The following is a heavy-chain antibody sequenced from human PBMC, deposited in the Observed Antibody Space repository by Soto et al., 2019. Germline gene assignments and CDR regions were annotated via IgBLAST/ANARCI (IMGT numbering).Heavy chain of an antibody. V-gene: IGHV4-59*01. Sequence: SETLSLTCTVSGGSMRNYFWTWIRQPPGKGLEWIGYIHYSGTTSFFPSYNPSLRSRVAISEDTSKNQFSLKLLSVTTADTAVYFCAAGEASSRNLAPYYLDFWGQGTLVTVS. CDR2: IHYSGTT. CDR3: AAGEASSRNLAPYYLDF. D-gene: IGHD6-13*01. J-gene: IGHJ4*02. CDR1: GGSMRNYF.